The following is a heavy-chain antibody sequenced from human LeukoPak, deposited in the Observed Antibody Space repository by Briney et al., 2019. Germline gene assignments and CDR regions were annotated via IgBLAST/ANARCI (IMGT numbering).Heavy chain of an antibody. D-gene: IGHD4-11*01. J-gene: IGHJ4*02. CDR3: ARINYRPIIKFFDF. Sequence: SVKVSCKASGGTFSSYAISWVRQAPGQGLEWMGGIIPIFGTANYAQKFQGRVTITADESTSTAYMELRSLRSDDTAVYYCARINYRPIIKFFDFWGQGTLVTVSS. V-gene: IGHV1-69*13. CDR1: GGTFSSYA. CDR2: IIPIFGTA.